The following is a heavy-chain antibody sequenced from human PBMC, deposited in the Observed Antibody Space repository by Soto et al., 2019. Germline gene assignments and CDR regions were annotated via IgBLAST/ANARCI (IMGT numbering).Heavy chain of an antibody. D-gene: IGHD4-17*01. CDR3: ARNGEGGDYVEGWFDP. J-gene: IGHJ5*02. CDR2: IIPIFGTA. CDR1: GCTFSSYA. Sequence: EASVKVSCKASGCTFSSYAISWVRQAPGQGLEWMGGIIPIFGTANYAQKFQGRVTITADKSTSTAYMELSSLRSEDTAVYYCARNGEGGDYVEGWFDPWGQGTRVKVSS. V-gene: IGHV1-69*06.